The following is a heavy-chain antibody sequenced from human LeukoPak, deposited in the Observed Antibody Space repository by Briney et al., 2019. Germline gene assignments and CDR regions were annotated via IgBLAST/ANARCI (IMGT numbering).Heavy chain of an antibody. CDR1: GGSISSSSYY. CDR3: AREGYYDSSGYYTAFDI. Sequence: SETLSLTCTVSGGSISSSSYYWGWIRQPPGKGLEWIGSIYYSGSTYYNPSLKSRVTISVDTSKNQFSLKLSSVTAADTAVYYCAREGYYDSSGYYTAFDIWGQGTMVTVSS. V-gene: IGHV4-39*07. CDR2: IYYSGST. D-gene: IGHD3-22*01. J-gene: IGHJ3*02.